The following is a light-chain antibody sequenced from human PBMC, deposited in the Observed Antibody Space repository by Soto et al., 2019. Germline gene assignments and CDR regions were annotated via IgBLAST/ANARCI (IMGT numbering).Light chain of an antibody. J-gene: IGLJ1*01. CDR2: SNN. Sequence: QSVLTHPPSASGTPGQRVTISCSGSSSNIGSNTVNWFQHLPGTAPKLLVYSNNQRPSGVRDRFSGSKSGTSASLAISGLQSEDQDDYYCAVWDDRLSGYVLGTGTKVTVL. CDR1: SSNIGSNT. CDR3: AVWDDRLSGYV. V-gene: IGLV1-44*01.